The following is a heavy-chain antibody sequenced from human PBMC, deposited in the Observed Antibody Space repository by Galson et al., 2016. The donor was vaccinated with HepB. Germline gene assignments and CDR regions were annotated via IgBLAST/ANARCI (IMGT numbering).Heavy chain of an antibody. CDR3: VAGVPFDY. CDR1: GFTFATAW. Sequence: SLRLSCATSGFTFATAWISWVRQAPGKGLEWVGRIKSKTDGGTADYAASVKDRLTISRDDSEKSVYLQMSNLKTEDTAVYYCVAGVPFDYWGQGTLVTVSS. CDR2: IKSKTDGGTA. J-gene: IGHJ4*02. D-gene: IGHD3-10*01. V-gene: IGHV3-15*01.